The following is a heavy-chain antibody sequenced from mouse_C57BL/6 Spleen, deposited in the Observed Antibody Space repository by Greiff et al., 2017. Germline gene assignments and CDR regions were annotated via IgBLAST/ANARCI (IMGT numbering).Heavy chain of an antibody. CDR3: AKESSYEGFDY. CDR2: IWGDGST. CDR1: GFSLPSYG. V-gene: IGHV2-3*01. J-gene: IGHJ2*02. Sequence: VQLVESGPGLVAPSQSLSITCTVSGFSLPSYGVSWVRQPPGKGLEWLGVIWGDGSTNYHSAIISRLSISKDNSKGQVFLRLNSLQTDDTATYYCAKESSYEGFDYWGQGTSLTVSS. D-gene: IGHD2-12*01.